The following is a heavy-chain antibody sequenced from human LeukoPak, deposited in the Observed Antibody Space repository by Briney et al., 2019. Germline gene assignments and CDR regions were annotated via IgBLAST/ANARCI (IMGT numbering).Heavy chain of an antibody. CDR3: ARPPCSTTSCYLPFDY. CDR2: IYYSGST. J-gene: IGHJ4*02. Sequence: SETLSLTCTVSGGSISSHYWSWIRQPPGKGLEWIAYIYYSGSTNYNPSLKSRVTISVDTSKSQLSLKLTSVTAADTAVYYCARPPCSTTSCYLPFDYWGQGTLVTVSS. D-gene: IGHD2-2*01. V-gene: IGHV4-59*11. CDR1: GGSISSHY.